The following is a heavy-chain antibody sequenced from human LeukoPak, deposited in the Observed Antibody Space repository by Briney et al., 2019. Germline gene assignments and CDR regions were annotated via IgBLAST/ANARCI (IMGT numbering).Heavy chain of an antibody. J-gene: IGHJ5*02. CDR3: ARRGWYYDSSGYSFDP. V-gene: IGHV4-39*07. Sequence: SETLSLTCTVSSGSISSGGYYWSWIRQPPGKGLEWIGEINHSGSTNYNPSLKSRVTISVDTSKNQFSLKLSSVTAADTAVYYCARRGWYYDSSGYSFDPWGQGTLVTVSS. CDR2: INHSGST. D-gene: IGHD3-22*01. CDR1: SGSISSGGYY.